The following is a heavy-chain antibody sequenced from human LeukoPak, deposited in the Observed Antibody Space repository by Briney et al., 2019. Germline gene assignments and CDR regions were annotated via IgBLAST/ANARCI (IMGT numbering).Heavy chain of an antibody. V-gene: IGHV4-30-4*01. CDR2: IYYSGST. J-gene: IGHJ3*02. D-gene: IGHD2-15*01. Sequence: KPSETLSLTCTVSGDSISSGDYYWSWIRQPPGKGLEWIGYIYYSGSTYYNPSLKSRVTISVDTSKNQFSLKLSSVTAADTAVYYCARGPAATPYDAFDIWGQGTMVTVSS. CDR3: ARGPAATPYDAFDI. CDR1: GDSISSGDYY.